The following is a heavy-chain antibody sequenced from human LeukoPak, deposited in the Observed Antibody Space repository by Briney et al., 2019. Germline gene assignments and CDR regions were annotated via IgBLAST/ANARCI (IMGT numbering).Heavy chain of an antibody. CDR1: GYTFTGYY. Sequence: GASVKVSCKASGYTFTGYYMHWVRQAPGQGLEWMGWINPNSGGTNYAQKFQGWVTMTRDTSISTAYMELSSLRSEDTAVYYCARDRDGYNYGWFDPWGQGTLVTVSS. V-gene: IGHV1-2*04. D-gene: IGHD5-24*01. CDR3: ARDRDGYNYGWFDP. CDR2: INPNSGGT. J-gene: IGHJ5*02.